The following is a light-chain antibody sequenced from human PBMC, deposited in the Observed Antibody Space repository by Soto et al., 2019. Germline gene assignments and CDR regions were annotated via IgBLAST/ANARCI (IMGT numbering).Light chain of an antibody. CDR1: QSVSSSY. CDR2: AAS. V-gene: IGKV3-20*01. Sequence: EIVLPQSPGTLSLSPGERATLSCRASQSVSSSYLAWYQQKPGQAPRLLIYAASSRATGIPDRFSGSGSGTDFTLTISRLETEDCAVYYCQQYGSSPLTFGGGKKVELK. CDR3: QQYGSSPLT. J-gene: IGKJ4*01.